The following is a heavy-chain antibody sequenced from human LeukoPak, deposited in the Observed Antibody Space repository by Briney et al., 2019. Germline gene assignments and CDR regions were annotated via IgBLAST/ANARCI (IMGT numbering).Heavy chain of an antibody. CDR1: GSTFTSYW. CDR2: INSDGSST. V-gene: IGHV3-74*01. D-gene: IGHD2-2*01. J-gene: IGHJ4*02. Sequence: GGSLRLSCAASGSTFTSYWMHWVRQAPGKGLVWVSRINSDGSSTSYADSVKGRITISRDNAKNTLYLQMNSLRAEDTAVYYCAKDQSYCSSTSCYLWMRGYDWRGFDYWGQGTLVTVSS. CDR3: AKDQSYCSSTSCYLWMRGYDWRGFDY.